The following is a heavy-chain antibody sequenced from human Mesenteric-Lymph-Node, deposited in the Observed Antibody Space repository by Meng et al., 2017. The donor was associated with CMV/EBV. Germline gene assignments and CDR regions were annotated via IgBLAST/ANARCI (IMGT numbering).Heavy chain of an antibody. V-gene: IGHV3-49*04. CDR3: TRVYGYYDAFDI. CDR1: GFTFGDYA. CDR2: IRSKAYGGTT. Sequence: GGSLRLSCTASGFTFGDYAMSWVRQAPGKGLEWVGFIRSKAYGGTTEYAASVKGRFTISRDDSKSIAYLQMNSLKTEDTAVYYCTRVYGYYDAFDIWGQRTMVTVSS. D-gene: IGHD1-26*01. J-gene: IGHJ3*02.